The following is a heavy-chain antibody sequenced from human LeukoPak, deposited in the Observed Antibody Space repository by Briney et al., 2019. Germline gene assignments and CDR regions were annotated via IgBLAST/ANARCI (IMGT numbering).Heavy chain of an antibody. D-gene: IGHD3-10*01. CDR2: ISWNSGSI. CDR1: VFTFNDYA. Sequence: GRSLRLSCAASVFTFNDYAMHWVRQAPGKGLEWISGISWNSGSIGYADSVKGRFTISRDNAKNSLYLQMNSLRVEDMALYFCTRDISPTMVAIDYWGQGTLVTVSS. CDR3: TRDISPTMVAIDY. J-gene: IGHJ4*02. V-gene: IGHV3-9*03.